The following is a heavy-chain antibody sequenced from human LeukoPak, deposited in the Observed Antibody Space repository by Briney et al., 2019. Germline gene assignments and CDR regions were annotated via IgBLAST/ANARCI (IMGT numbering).Heavy chain of an antibody. V-gene: IGHV4-59*01. CDR1: GVSISSYF. CDR3: ARIGAGYCSGGSCYFSPYYYYYMDV. D-gene: IGHD2-15*01. J-gene: IGHJ6*03. CDR2: IHYSGST. Sequence: SETLSLTCTVSGVSISSYFWSWIRQPPGKGLEWIGYIHYSGSTNYNPSLKSRVTISVDTSKNQFSLKLSSVTAADTAVYYCARIGAGYCSGGSCYFSPYYYYYMDVWGKGTTVTVSS.